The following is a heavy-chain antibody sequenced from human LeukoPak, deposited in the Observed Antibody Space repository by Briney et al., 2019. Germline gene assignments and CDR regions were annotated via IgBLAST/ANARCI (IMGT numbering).Heavy chain of an antibody. CDR3: ARDGYDFWSGSQNWFDP. D-gene: IGHD3-3*01. CDR1: GYTFTGYY. J-gene: IGHJ5*02. Sequence: ASVKVSCKASGYTFTGYYMHWVRQAPGQGLEWMGWINPNSGGTNYAQKFQGRVTMTRDTSISTAYMELSRLRSDDTAVYYCARDGYDFWSGSQNWFDPWGQGTLVTVSS. V-gene: IGHV1-2*02. CDR2: INPNSGGT.